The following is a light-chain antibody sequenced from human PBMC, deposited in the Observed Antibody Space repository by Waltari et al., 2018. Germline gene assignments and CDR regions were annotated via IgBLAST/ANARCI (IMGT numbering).Light chain of an antibody. J-gene: IGLJ1*01. CDR3: CSYTTSRTYV. V-gene: IGLV2-18*02. CDR2: EVS. CDR1: SSDVGSYNR. Sequence: QSALTQPPSVSGSPGQSVTISCTGTSSDVGSYNRVSWYQQPPDTAPKLMIYEVSKRPSGVPDRFSWSKSGNTASLTISGLQGEDEADYFCCSYTTSRTYVFGTGTKVTVL.